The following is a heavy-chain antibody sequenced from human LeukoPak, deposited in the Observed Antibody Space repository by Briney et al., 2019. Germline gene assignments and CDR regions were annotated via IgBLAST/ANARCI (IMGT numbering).Heavy chain of an antibody. CDR2: IKSKTDGGTT. D-gene: IGHD2-15*01. Sequence: GTLSLTCAVSGGSISSSNWWSWVRQAPGKGLEWVGRIKSKTDGGTTDYAAPVKGRFTISRDDSKNTLYLQMNSLKTEDTAVYYCTTVRMGPASDYWGQGTLVTVSS. V-gene: IGHV3-15*01. CDR3: TTVRMGPASDY. J-gene: IGHJ4*02. CDR1: GGSISSSNW.